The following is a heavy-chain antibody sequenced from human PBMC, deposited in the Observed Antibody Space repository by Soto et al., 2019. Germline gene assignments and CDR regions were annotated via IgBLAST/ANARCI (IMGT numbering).Heavy chain of an antibody. V-gene: IGHV1-46*01. CDR1: GYTFTSSY. J-gene: IGHJ6*02. Sequence: ASVKVSCKASGYTFTSSYIHWVRRAPGQGFEWMGIINPSGGGTSYSQKLQGRVTLTRDTSTRTIYMELNSLRSEDTAVYYCARGPGASGLDVWGQGTTVTVSS. CDR3: ARGPGASGLDV. CDR2: INPSGGGT. D-gene: IGHD2-8*02.